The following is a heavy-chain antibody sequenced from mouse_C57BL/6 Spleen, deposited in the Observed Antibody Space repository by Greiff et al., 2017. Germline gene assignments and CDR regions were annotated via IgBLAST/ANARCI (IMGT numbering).Heavy chain of an antibody. Sequence: EVQLQQSGPELVKPGASVKISCKASGYTFTDYYMNWVKQSHGKSLEWIGDINPNNGGTSYNQKFKGKATLTGDKSSSTAYRELRSLTSEDSAVYYCAREGKHYYGSPYAMDYWGQGTSVTVSS. V-gene: IGHV1-26*01. CDR3: AREGKHYYGSPYAMDY. CDR2: INPNNGGT. D-gene: IGHD1-1*01. CDR1: GYTFTDYY. J-gene: IGHJ4*01.